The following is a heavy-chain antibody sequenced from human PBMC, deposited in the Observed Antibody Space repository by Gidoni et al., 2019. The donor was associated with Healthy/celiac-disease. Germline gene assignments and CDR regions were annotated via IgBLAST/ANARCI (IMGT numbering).Heavy chain of an antibody. D-gene: IGHD3-10*01. CDR3: ARVGWFGELFSPSRPGYFDY. CDR1: GYTFTRYG. V-gene: IGHV1-18*01. CDR2: ISAYNGNT. Sequence: QVQLVQSGAEVKKPGAPVKVSCKASGYTFTRYGISWVRQAPGQGLEWMGWISAYNGNTNYAQKLQGRVTMTTDTSTSTAYMELRSLRSDDTAVYYCARVGWFGELFSPSRPGYFDYWGQGTLVTVSS. J-gene: IGHJ4*02.